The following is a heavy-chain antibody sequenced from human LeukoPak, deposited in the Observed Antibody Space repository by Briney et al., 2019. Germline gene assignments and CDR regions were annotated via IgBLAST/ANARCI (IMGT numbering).Heavy chain of an antibody. V-gene: IGHV4-34*01. D-gene: IGHD3-22*01. CDR1: GGSFSGYY. CDR2: INHSGSA. Sequence: PSETLSLTCAVYGGSFSGYYWSWIRQPPGKGLEWIGEINHSGSANYYPSLKSRVTMSVDTSKNQFSLNLSSVTAADTAVYYCARGNYYDSSGLPFDHWGQGTLVTVSS. CDR3: ARGNYYDSSGLPFDH. J-gene: IGHJ4*02.